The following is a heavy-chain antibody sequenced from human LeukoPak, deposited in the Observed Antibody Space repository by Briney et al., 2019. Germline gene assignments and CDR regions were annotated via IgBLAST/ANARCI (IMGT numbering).Heavy chain of an antibody. D-gene: IGHD2-15*01. CDR3: TTEDYVSGGSCYSHAFDI. J-gene: IGHJ3*02. CDR1: GFTFSNAW. V-gene: IGHV3-15*01. Sequence: GGSLRLSCAASGFTFSNAWMSWVLQAPGKGLEWVGRIKSKTDGGTTDYAAPVKGRFTISRDDSKNTLYLQMNSLKTEDTAVYYCTTEDYVSGGSCYSHAFDIWGQGTMVTVSS. CDR2: IKSKTDGGTT.